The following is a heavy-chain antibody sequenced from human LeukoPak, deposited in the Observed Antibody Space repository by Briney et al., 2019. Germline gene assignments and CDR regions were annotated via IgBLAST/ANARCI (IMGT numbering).Heavy chain of an antibody. CDR3: ARVPYSSGWSPWDY. Sequence: ASVKVSCKASGYTFTGYYMHWVRQAPGQGLEWMGWINPNSGGTNYAQKFQGRVTMTRDTPISTAYMELSRLRSDDTAVYYCARVPYSSGWSPWDYWGQGTLVTVSS. V-gene: IGHV1-2*02. CDR1: GYTFTGYY. J-gene: IGHJ4*02. CDR2: INPNSGGT. D-gene: IGHD6-19*01.